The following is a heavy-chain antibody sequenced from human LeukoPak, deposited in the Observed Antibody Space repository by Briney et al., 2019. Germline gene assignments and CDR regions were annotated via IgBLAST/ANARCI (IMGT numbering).Heavy chain of an antibody. J-gene: IGHJ4*02. CDR2: INHSGST. CDR3: ARGYSYGLEAYFDY. Sequence: SETLSLTCAVYGGSFSGYYWSWIRQPPGRGLEWIGEINHSGSTNYNPSLKSRVTISVDTSKNQFSLKLSSVTAADTAVYYCARGYSYGLEAYFDYWGQGTLVTVSS. D-gene: IGHD5-18*01. CDR1: GGSFSGYY. V-gene: IGHV4-34*01.